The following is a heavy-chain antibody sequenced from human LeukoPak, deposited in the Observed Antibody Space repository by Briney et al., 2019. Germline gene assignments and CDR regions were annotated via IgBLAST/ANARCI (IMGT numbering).Heavy chain of an antibody. J-gene: IGHJ6*02. CDR3: ARGGNADYYYGMDV. CDR1: GGSISSGDYY. D-gene: IGHD4-23*01. CDR2: IYYSGST. V-gene: IGHV4-30-4*01. Sequence: PSETLSLTCTVSGGSISSGDYYWSWIRQPPGKGLEWIGYIYYSGSTYYNPSLKSRVTISVDTSKNQFSLKLSSVTAADTAVYYCARGGNADYYYGMDVWGQGTTVNVSS.